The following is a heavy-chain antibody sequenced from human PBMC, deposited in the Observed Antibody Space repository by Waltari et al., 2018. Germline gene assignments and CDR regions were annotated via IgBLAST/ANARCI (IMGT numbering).Heavy chain of an antibody. J-gene: IGHJ4*02. V-gene: IGHV4-59*01. CDR3: ARDNDSSGYLNY. Sequence: QVQLQESGPGLVKPAETLSLTCTVSGGSISGYYWSWIRQPPGKGLEWIGYIYYSGSTNYNPSLKSRVTISVDTSKNQFSLKLSSVTAADTAVYYCARDNDSSGYLNYWGQGTLVTVSS. CDR2: IYYSGST. CDR1: GGSISGYY. D-gene: IGHD3-22*01.